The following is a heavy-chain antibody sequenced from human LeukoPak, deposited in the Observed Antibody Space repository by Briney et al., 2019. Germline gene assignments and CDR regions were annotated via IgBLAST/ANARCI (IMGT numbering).Heavy chain of an antibody. CDR3: AREVGGSAFDI. CDR2: IYSGGST. Sequence: GGSLRHSLAASGFTFNGYARSWVRQAPGKGLEWVSIIYSGGSTYYADSVKGRFTISRRNSKNTLYLQMDSLRAEDTAVYYCAREVGGSAFDIWGRGTMVTVSS. J-gene: IGHJ3*02. D-gene: IGHD3-16*01. V-gene: IGHV3-53*04. CDR1: GFTFNGYA.